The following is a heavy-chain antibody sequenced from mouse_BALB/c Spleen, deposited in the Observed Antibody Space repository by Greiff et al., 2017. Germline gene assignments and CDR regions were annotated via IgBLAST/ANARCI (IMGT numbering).Heavy chain of an antibody. CDR1: GFTFSSYG. CDR3: ARQDDYGHYFDY. J-gene: IGHJ2*01. Sequence: EVKLVESGGDLVKPGGSLKLSCAASGFTFSSYGMSWVRQTPDKRLEWVATISSGGSYTYYPDSVKGRFTISRDNAKNTLYLQMSSLKSEDTAMYYCARQDDYGHYFDYWGQGTTLTVSA. CDR2: ISSGGSYT. V-gene: IGHV5-6*02. D-gene: IGHD1-1*02.